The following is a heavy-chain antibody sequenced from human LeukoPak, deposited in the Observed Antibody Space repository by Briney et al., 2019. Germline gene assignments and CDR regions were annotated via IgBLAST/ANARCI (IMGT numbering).Heavy chain of an antibody. CDR2: IYYSGST. D-gene: IGHD3-10*01. Sequence: SETLSLTCTVSGGSISSYYWSWIRQPPGKGLEWIGYIYYSGSTNYNPSLKSRVTISVDTSKNQFSLKLSSVTAADTAVYYCSRAPMVRGVINWPFDYWGQGTLVTVSS. V-gene: IGHV4-59*01. J-gene: IGHJ4*02. CDR3: SRAPMVRGVINWPFDY. CDR1: GGSISSYY.